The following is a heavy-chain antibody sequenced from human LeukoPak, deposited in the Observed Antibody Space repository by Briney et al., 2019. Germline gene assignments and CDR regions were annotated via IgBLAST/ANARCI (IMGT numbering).Heavy chain of an antibody. V-gene: IGHV3-48*03. Sequence: GGSLRLSCAASGFTFSSYEMNWVRQAPGKGLEWVSYISSSGSTIYYADSVKGRFTISRDNAKNPLYLQMNSLRAEDTAVYYCARALPKQQLSGDDYWGQGTLVTVSS. J-gene: IGHJ4*02. CDR2: ISSSGSTI. D-gene: IGHD6-13*01. CDR1: GFTFSSYE. CDR3: ARALPKQQLSGDDY.